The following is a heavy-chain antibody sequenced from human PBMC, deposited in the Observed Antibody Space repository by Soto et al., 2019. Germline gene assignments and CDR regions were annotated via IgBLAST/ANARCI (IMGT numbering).Heavy chain of an antibody. V-gene: IGHV4-59*03. D-gene: IGHD2-21*02. CDR1: GDSISSYF. CDR2: IYDSGST. J-gene: IGHJ3*01. Sequence: PSETLSLTCGVSGDSISSYFRNWIRQPPGEGLEWIGCIYDSGSTDYNPSLKSRVTMSLDTSKKQFSLRLNSVTAADTAVYYCVSSRTAIYGDAFDVWGQGTMVTVS. CDR3: VSSRTAIYGDAFDV.